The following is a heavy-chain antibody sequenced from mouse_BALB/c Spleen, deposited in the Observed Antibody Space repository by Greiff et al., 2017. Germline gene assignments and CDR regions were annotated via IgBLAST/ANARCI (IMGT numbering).Heavy chain of an antibody. V-gene: IGHV3-8*02. CDR3: ARYTDGYYGGVYAMDY. CDR1: GDSITSGY. Sequence: EVKLMESGPSLVKPSQTLSLTCSVTGDSITSGYWNWIRKFPGNKLEYMGYISYSGSTYYNPSLKSRISITRDTSKNQYYLQLNSVTTEDTATYYCARYTDGYYGGVYAMDYWGQGTSVTVSS. J-gene: IGHJ4*01. CDR2: ISYSGST. D-gene: IGHD2-3*01.